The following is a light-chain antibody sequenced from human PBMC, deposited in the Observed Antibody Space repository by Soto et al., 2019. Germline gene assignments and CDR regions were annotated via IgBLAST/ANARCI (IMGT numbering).Light chain of an antibody. Sequence: DNVLTQSPGPLSLSPGERVTLSCRASESVSSSFLAWYQQKPGQAPRLLIYGASTRATGIPDRFSGSGSGTDFTLTISRLEPQDFAVYYCQQYGSSPTFGQGTKVDIK. J-gene: IGKJ1*01. CDR3: QQYGSSPT. V-gene: IGKV3-20*01. CDR1: ESVSSSF. CDR2: GAS.